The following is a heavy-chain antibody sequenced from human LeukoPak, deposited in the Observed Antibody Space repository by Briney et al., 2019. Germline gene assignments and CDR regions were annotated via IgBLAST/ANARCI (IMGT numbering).Heavy chain of an antibody. CDR2: IRYDGSNK. D-gene: IGHD3-22*01. CDR3: AREDYDSSGYYYVGY. CDR1: GFTFSSYG. V-gene: IGHV3-30*02. J-gene: IGHJ4*02. Sequence: GGSLRLSCAASGFTFSSYGMHWVRQAPGKGLEWVAFIRYDGSNKYYADSVKGRFTISRDNSKNTLYLQMNSLRAEDTAVYYCAREDYDSSGYYYVGYWGQGTLVTVSS.